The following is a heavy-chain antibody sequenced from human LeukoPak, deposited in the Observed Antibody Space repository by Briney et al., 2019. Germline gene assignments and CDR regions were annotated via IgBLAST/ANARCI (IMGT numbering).Heavy chain of an antibody. Sequence: GGSLRLSCAASGFTFSSYSMNWVRQAPGKGLEWVSSISSSSSYIYYADSVKGRFTISRDNAKSSLYLQMNSLRAEDTAVYYCARDGDYCSSTSCYAFDIWGQGTMVTVSS. J-gene: IGHJ3*02. CDR3: ARDGDYCSSTSCYAFDI. V-gene: IGHV3-21*01. CDR2: ISSSSSYI. CDR1: GFTFSSYS. D-gene: IGHD2-2*01.